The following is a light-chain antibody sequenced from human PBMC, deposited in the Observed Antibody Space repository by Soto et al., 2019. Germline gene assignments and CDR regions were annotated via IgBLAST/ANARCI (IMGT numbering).Light chain of an antibody. CDR3: SSKRGRNSHV. J-gene: IGLJ1*01. CDR1: SSDVGAYNY. CDR2: EVS. V-gene: IGLV2-8*01. Sequence: QSALTQPPSAPGSPGQSVTISCTGTSSDVGAYNYVSWYQQHPGKAPKLMIYEVSKRPSGVPDRFSGSKSGNTASLTVSGLQTEDEADYYCSSKRGRNSHVFGTWTKVTVL.